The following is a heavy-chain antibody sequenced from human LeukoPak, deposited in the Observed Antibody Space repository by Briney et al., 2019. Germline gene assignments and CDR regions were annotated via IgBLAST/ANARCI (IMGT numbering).Heavy chain of an antibody. J-gene: IGHJ4*02. Sequence: WASVKVSCKASGYTFTSHYMHWVRQAPGQGLEWMGVVIPGGGGTSYAQQFQGRVTMTRDMSTSTVYMELSSLRSEDTAIYYCARGFTRIYYFDYWGQGTLVTVSS. D-gene: IGHD1-1*01. V-gene: IGHV1-46*01. CDR2: VIPGGGGT. CDR1: GYTFTSHY. CDR3: ARGFTRIYYFDY.